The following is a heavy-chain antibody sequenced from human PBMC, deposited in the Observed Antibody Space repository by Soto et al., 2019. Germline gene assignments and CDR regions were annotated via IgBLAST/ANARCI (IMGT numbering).Heavy chain of an antibody. J-gene: IGHJ1*01. Sequence: GGSLRLSCAASGFTFSNAWMSWVRQAPGKGLEWVGRIKSKTDGGTTDYAAPVKGRFTISRDDSKNTLYLQMNSLKTEDTAVYYCTTEGYDYVWGSYRFEYFQHWGQGTLVTVSS. CDR3: TTEGYDYVWGSYRFEYFQH. D-gene: IGHD3-16*02. V-gene: IGHV3-15*01. CDR2: IKSKTDGGTT. CDR1: GFTFSNAW.